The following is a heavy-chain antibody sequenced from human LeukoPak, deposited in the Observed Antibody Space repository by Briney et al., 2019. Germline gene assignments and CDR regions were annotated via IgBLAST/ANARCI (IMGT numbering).Heavy chain of an antibody. D-gene: IGHD4-17*01. Sequence: SETLSLTCTVSGGAISSSSYYWGWIRQPPGKGLEWIGSIYYSGSTYYSPSLKSRVTISVDTSKNQFSLKLSSVTAADTAVYYCARQSAGHGQPRQNWGQGTLVTVSS. CDR2: IYYSGST. CDR1: GGAISSSSYY. V-gene: IGHV4-39*01. CDR3: ARQSAGHGQPRQN. J-gene: IGHJ4*02.